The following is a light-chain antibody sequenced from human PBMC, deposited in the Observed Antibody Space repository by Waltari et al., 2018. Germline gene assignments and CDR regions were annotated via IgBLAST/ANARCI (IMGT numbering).Light chain of an antibody. Sequence: DIQMTQSPSTLSASAGDRVTIPCRASQNISPCLAWYQQKPGKAPILLIYNTSTLESGVPSRFGGSGSGTEFTLTITSLHPDDFATYSCQQYHNYSLTFGQGTRVEIK. CDR3: QQYHNYSLT. J-gene: IGKJ1*01. CDR1: QNISPC. V-gene: IGKV1-5*03. CDR2: NTS.